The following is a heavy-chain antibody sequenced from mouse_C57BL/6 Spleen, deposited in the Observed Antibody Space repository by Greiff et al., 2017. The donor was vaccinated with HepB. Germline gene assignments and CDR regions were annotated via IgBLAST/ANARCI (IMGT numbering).Heavy chain of an antibody. V-gene: IGHV1-54*01. CDR1: GYAFTNYL. CDR2: INPGSGGT. J-gene: IGHJ3*01. CDR3: ARPVDADQAWFAY. Sequence: VQLQQSGAELVRPGTSVKVSCKASGYAFTNYLIEWVKQRPGQGLEWIGVINPGSGGTNYNEKFKGKATLTADKSSSTAYMQRSSLTAEDSAVYFCARPVDADQAWFAYWGQGTLVTVSA.